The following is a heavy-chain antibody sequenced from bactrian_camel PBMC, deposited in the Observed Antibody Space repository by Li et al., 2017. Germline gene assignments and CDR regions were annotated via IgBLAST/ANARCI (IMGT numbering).Heavy chain of an antibody. D-gene: IGHD2*01. Sequence: QVQLVESGGGSVQAGGSLRLSCTASEYDYTHHCVGWYRQVPGGERELVSSISTFGTTYYADSVKGRFTISQDTASDNLYLRMNSLKPEDTAMYHCAAGIGVCLSAVSGSWDFYGWGLGTQVTVS. CDR3: AAGIGVCLSAVSGSWDFYG. CDR1: EYDYTHHC. V-gene: IGHV3S53*01. J-gene: IGHJ4*01. CDR2: ISTFGTT.